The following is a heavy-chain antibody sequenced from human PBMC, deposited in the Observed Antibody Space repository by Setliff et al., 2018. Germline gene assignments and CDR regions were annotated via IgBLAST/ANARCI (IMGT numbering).Heavy chain of an antibody. D-gene: IGHD3-10*01. CDR1: GDSIISGRHY. Sequence: SETLSLTCTVSGDSIISGRHYWSWIRQSPEKGLEWLGYIYKTENSYYKPSLKSRLTISVDASNNQFSLNLTSVYPADAAVYYCARDTHGSGSFDNWGQGILVTVSS. V-gene: IGHV4-30-4*01. CDR2: IYKTENS. CDR3: ARDTHGSGSFDN. J-gene: IGHJ4*02.